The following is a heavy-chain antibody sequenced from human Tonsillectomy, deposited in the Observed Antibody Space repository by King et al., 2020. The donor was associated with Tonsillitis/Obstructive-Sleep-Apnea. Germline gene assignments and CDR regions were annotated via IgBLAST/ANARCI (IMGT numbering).Heavy chain of an antibody. V-gene: IGHV4-34*01. J-gene: IGHJ4*02. D-gene: IGHD2-2*01. CDR2: INHSGST. CDR3: ASGPGVYCRSTSRRRFDY. Sequence: VQLQQWGAGLLKPSETLSLTCAVYGGSFSGYYWSWIRQPPGKGLEWIGEINHSGSTNYNPSLKSRVTISVDPSKNQFSLKLSSVTAADTAVYYCASGPGVYCRSTSRRRFDYWGQGTLVTVSS. CDR1: GGSFSGYY.